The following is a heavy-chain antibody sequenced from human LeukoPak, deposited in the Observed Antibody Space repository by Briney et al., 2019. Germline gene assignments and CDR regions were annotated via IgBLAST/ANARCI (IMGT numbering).Heavy chain of an antibody. J-gene: IGHJ4*02. CDR3: ARAGYSGYANDY. D-gene: IGHD5-12*01. V-gene: IGHV3-48*03. Sequence: GGSLRLSCAASGFTFSSYDMNWVRQAPGKGLEWVSYISSSGSTIYYADSVKGRFTISRDNAKNSLYLQMNSLRAEDTAVYYCARAGYSGYANDYWGQGTLVTVSS. CDR2: ISSSGSTI. CDR1: GFTFSSYD.